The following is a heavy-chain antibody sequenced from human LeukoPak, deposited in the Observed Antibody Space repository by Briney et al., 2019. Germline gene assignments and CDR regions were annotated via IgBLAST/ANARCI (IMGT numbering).Heavy chain of an antibody. V-gene: IGHV3-11*03. Sequence: GDSLRLSCAASGFTFSDYYMSWIGQAPGKGLEWVSYISSSSSYTNYADSVKGRFTISRDNAKNSLYLQMNSLRAKDTAVYYCARSAAAAGFFNYWGQGTLVTVSS. J-gene: IGHJ4*02. D-gene: IGHD6-13*01. CDR1: GFTFSDYY. CDR3: ARSAAAAGFFNY. CDR2: ISSSSSYT.